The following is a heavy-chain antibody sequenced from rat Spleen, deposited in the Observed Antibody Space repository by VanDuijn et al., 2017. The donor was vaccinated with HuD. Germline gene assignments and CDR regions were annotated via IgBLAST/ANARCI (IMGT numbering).Heavy chain of an antibody. Sequence: EVQLVESGGGLVQPGRSMKLSCAALGFTFSNYYMAWVRQAPTQGLEWVASISTVGGNTYYRDSVKGRFTISRNNAKSTLYLQMDSLRSEDTATYYCARQGSYYWYFDFWGPGTMVTVSS. V-gene: IGHV5-25*01. CDR1: GFTFSNYY. CDR3: ARQGSYYWYFDF. J-gene: IGHJ1*01. CDR2: ISTVGGNT.